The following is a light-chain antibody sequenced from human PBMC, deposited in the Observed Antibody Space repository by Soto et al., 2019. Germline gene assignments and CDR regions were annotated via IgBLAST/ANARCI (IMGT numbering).Light chain of an antibody. CDR1: QSVFYSSNNKNY. Sequence: DIVMTQSPDSLAVSLGERATINCKSSQSVFYSSNNKNYLAWYQQKPGQPPKLLIYWASTRESGLPDRFSGSWSETYFTLTISSLQAEYVSFYYCQPYSRPWTFGQRTKVEIK. CDR3: QPYSRPWT. J-gene: IGKJ1*01. CDR2: WAS. V-gene: IGKV4-1*01.